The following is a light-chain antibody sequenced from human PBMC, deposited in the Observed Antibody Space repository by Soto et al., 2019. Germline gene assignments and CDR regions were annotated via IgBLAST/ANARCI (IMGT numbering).Light chain of an antibody. CDR3: QHSYSTPPT. Sequence: DIQMTQSPSSLSASVGDRVTITCRASQSISSYLNWYQQKPRKAPKLLIYAASSLQSGVPSRFSGSESGTDFTLTISSLQPEDFATYYCQHSYSTPPTFGQGTKVEIK. J-gene: IGKJ1*01. CDR2: AAS. V-gene: IGKV1-39*01. CDR1: QSISSY.